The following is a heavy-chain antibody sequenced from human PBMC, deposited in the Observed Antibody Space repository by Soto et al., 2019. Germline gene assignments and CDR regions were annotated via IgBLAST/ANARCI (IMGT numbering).Heavy chain of an antibody. J-gene: IGHJ6*02. CDR2: IIPIFGTA. Sequence: QVQLVQSGAEVKKPGSSVKVSCKASGGTFSSYAISWVRQAPGQGLEWMGGIIPIFGTANYAQKFQGRVTITADESTSTAYMELSRLRSEDTAVYYCARDEEYSGYDSHYGMDVWGQGTTVTVSS. D-gene: IGHD5-12*01. CDR3: ARDEEYSGYDSHYGMDV. CDR1: GGTFSSYA. V-gene: IGHV1-69*12.